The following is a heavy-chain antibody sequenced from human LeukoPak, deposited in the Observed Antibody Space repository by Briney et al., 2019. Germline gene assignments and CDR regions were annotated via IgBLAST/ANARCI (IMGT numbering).Heavy chain of an antibody. CDR3: ASENDFWSGSNWFDP. CDR1: GFTFSSYW. Sequence: QPGGSLRLSCAASGFTFSSYWMHWVRQAPGQGLVWVSRINSDGRSTSYADSVKGRFTISRDNSKNTLYLQMNSLRAEDTAVYYCASENDFWSGSNWFDPWGQGTLVTVSS. CDR2: INSDGRST. D-gene: IGHD3-3*01. J-gene: IGHJ5*02. V-gene: IGHV3-74*01.